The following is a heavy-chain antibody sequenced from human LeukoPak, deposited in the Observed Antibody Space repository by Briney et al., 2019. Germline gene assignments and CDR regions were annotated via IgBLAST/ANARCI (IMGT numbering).Heavy chain of an antibody. CDR3: ARDVPVDDVFDL. CDR2: INNDGSTT. CDR1: GFTFSSYW. V-gene: IGHV3-74*01. J-gene: IGHJ3*01. Sequence: GGSLRLSCAASGFTFSSYWMHWVRQAPGKGLVWVSRINNDGSTTTYADSMKGRFTISRDNAKNTLYLQMNSLRAEDTAVYYCARDVPVDDVFDLWGQGTVVTVSS.